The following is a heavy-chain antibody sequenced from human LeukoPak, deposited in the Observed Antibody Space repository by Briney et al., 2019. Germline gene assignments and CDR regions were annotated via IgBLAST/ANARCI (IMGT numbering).Heavy chain of an antibody. CDR2: INWNGDRT. V-gene: IGHV3-20*04. Sequence: GGSLRLSCAASAFTFDDYGMSWVRQAPGKGLEWVSGINWNGDRTGYADSVKGRFTISRDNAKNSLYLQMNSLRAEDTALYYCARDDSGYYDYSYHYYMDVWGKGTTVTVSS. CDR3: ARDDSGYYDYSYHYYMDV. CDR1: AFTFDDYG. J-gene: IGHJ6*03. D-gene: IGHD3-3*01.